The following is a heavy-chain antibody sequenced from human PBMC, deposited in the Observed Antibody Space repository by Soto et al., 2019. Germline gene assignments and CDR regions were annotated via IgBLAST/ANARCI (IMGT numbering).Heavy chain of an antibody. J-gene: IGHJ4*02. CDR2: IDPSGGST. CDR1: AYTFTSYY. Sequence: GASVKVSCKASAYTFTSYYMHWVRQAPGQGLEWMGIIDPSGGSTSYAQKFQGRVTMTRATSTSTVYMELSSLRSEDTAVYYCARDLVVGYYFDYWGQGTLVTVSS. V-gene: IGHV1-46*01. D-gene: IGHD2-2*01. CDR3: ARDLVVGYYFDY.